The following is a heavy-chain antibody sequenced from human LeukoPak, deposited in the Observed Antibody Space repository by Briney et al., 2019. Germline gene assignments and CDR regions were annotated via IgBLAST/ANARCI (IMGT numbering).Heavy chain of an antibody. CDR2: ISSSSSYI. J-gene: IGHJ4*02. D-gene: IGHD2-2*01. CDR3: ARDTTLVVPAATLDY. Sequence: GGSLRLSCAASGFTFSSYSMNWVRQAPGKGLEWVSSISSSSSYIYYADSVKGRFTISRDNAKNSLYLQMNSLGAEDTAVYYCARDTTLVVPAATLDYWGQGTLVTVSS. V-gene: IGHV3-21*01. CDR1: GFTFSSYS.